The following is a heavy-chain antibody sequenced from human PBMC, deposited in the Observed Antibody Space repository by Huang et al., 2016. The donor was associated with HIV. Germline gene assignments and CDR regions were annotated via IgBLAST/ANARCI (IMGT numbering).Heavy chain of an antibody. CDR1: GFAFSSFA. D-gene: IGHD3-10*01. V-gene: IGHV3-30*01. J-gene: IGHJ4*02. CDR2: ISTDGTIK. Sequence: QVQLVESGGGVVQPGRSLRLSCAASGFAFSSFAMHWIRQAPGKGRQWLAVISTDGTIKNYADSVGGRFTISRDNSKGTVYLQMNSLRPEDTAVYSCARTGSYYYGSGIYHFGDYWGQGTLVTVSS. CDR3: ARTGSYYYGSGIYHFGDY.